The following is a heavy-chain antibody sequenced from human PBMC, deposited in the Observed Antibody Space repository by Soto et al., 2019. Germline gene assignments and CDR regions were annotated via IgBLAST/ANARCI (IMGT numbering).Heavy chain of an antibody. Sequence: EVQLVESGGGLLQPGGSLRLSCAVSGSTFSNDWMHWVRQAPGKGLVWVSHINSDGSSTNYADFVKGRFTTARDNAKKTVYLQMNSLRAEDTAVYYCARDRSYSLDVWGQVTTFTVSS. V-gene: IGHV3-74*01. J-gene: IGHJ6*02. CDR3: ARDRSYSLDV. CDR1: GSTFSNDW. CDR2: INSDGSST.